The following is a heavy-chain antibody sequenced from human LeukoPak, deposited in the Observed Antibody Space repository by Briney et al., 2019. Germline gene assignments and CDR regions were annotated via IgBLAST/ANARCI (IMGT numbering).Heavy chain of an antibody. V-gene: IGHV4-34*01. Sequence: KPSETLSLTCAVYGGSFSVYYWSWNRQPPGKGLEWIGEINHSGNINYNPSLKSRVTISIDTSKNQFSLKLSSVTAADTAVYYCARDEVGAAHWGQGTLVTVSS. CDR1: GGSFSVYY. CDR2: INHSGNI. J-gene: IGHJ4*02. CDR3: ARDEVGAAH. D-gene: IGHD1-26*01.